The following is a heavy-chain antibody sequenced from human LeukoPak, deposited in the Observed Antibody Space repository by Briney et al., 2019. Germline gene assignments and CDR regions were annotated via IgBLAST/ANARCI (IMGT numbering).Heavy chain of an antibody. CDR3: AKVGSKWYDF. V-gene: IGHV1-69*06. Sequence: PVKVSCKASGGTFSNYAIHWVRQAPGQGLEWMGRIIPVFGTTNYAQKFQGRVTITADKSTSTAYMELSSLRSEDTAVYYCAKVGSKWYDFWGQGTLVTVSS. CDR1: GGTFSNYA. CDR2: IIPVFGTT. J-gene: IGHJ5*01.